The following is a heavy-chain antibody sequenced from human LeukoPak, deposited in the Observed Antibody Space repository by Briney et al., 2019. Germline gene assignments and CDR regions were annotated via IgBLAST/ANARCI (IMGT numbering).Heavy chain of an antibody. J-gene: IGHJ4*02. CDR3: ARHPRLRPYYFDY. CDR2: IYTSGST. V-gene: IGHV4-59*10. Sequence: SETLSLTCAVYGGSFSGYYWSWIRQPAGKGLEWIGRIYTSGSTNYNPSLKSRVTMSVDTSKNQFSLKLSSVTAADTAVYYCARHPRLRPYYFDYWGQGTLVTVSS. CDR1: GGSFSGYY. D-gene: IGHD4-17*01.